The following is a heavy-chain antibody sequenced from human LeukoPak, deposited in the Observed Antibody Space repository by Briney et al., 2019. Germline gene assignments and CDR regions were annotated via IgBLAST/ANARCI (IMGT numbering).Heavy chain of an antibody. Sequence: GGSLRLSCAASGFTLRSHWMNWVRQAPGKGLEWVANINQDGSVNNYVDSVKGRFTISRDNAENSLHLQMNSLRVEDTAVYYCAREPRTVWGSYDALDIWGQGTMVTVSS. CDR3: AREPRTVWGSYDALDI. CDR2: INQDGSVN. CDR1: GFTLRSHW. D-gene: IGHD7-27*01. V-gene: IGHV3-7*01. J-gene: IGHJ3*02.